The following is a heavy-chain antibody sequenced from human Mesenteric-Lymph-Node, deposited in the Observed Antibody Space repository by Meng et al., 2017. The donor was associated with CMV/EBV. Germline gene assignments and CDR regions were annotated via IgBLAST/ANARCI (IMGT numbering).Heavy chain of an antibody. Sequence: GESLKISCAASGFTFSSYAMSWVRQAPGKGLEWVSYISSSGSTIYYADSVKGRFTISRDNAKNSLYLQMNSLRAEDTAVYYCARLMFGGNYYYYGMDVWGQGTTVTVSS. CDR1: GFTFSSYA. D-gene: IGHD3-16*01. J-gene: IGHJ6*02. CDR3: ARLMFGGNYYYYGMDV. CDR2: ISSSGSTI. V-gene: IGHV3-48*03.